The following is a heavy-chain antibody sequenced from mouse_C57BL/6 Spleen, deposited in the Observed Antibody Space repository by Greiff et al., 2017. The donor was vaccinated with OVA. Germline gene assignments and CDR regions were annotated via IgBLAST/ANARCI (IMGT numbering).Heavy chain of an antibody. CDR3: ARKWGDYDGAWFAY. D-gene: IGHD2-4*01. J-gene: IGHJ3*01. CDR1: GFSLTSYG. V-gene: IGHV2-2*01. Sequence: QVQLKESGPGLVQPSQSLSITCTVSGFSLTSYGVHWVRQSPGKGLEWLGVIWSGGSTDYNAAFISRLSISKDNSKSQVFFKMNSLQADDTAIYYCARKWGDYDGAWFAYWGQGTLVTVSA. CDR2: IWSGGST.